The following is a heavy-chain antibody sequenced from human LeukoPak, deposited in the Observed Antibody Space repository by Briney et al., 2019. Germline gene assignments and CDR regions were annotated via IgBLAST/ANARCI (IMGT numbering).Heavy chain of an antibody. J-gene: IGHJ6*02. Sequence: PSETLSLTCAVYGGSFSGYYWSWIRQPPGKRLEWIGEINHSGSTNYNPSLKSRVTISVDTSKNQFSLKLSSVTAADTAVYYCARGRARGPFSRYYYGMDVWGQGTTVTVSS. CDR1: GGSFSGYY. D-gene: IGHD5-12*01. CDR2: INHSGST. CDR3: ARGRARGPFSRYYYGMDV. V-gene: IGHV4-34*01.